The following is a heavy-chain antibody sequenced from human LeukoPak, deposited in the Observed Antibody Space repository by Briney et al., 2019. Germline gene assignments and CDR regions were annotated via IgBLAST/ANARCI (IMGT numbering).Heavy chain of an antibody. CDR2: INHSGST. CDR3: ASRGYSYGPFDY. D-gene: IGHD5-18*01. J-gene: IGHJ4*02. V-gene: IGHV4-34*01. CDR1: GGSFSGYY. Sequence: SETLSLTCAVYGGSFSGYYWSWIRQPPGKGLEWIGEINHSGSTNYNPSLKSRVTISVDTSKNQFSLKLSSVTAADTAVYYCASRGYSYGPFDYWAREPWSPSPQ.